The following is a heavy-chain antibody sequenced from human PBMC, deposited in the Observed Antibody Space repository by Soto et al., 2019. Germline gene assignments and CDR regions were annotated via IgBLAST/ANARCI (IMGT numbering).Heavy chain of an antibody. CDR2: INAGNGNT. CDR1: GYTFTSYA. D-gene: IGHD1-26*01. Sequence: QVQLVQSGAAVKKPGASVKVSCKASGYTFTSYAMHWVRQAPGQRLEWMGRINAGNGNTKYSQKFQGRVTITRDTSASTAYLKLSSLRSEDTAVYYCAGQGGGGSFGYWGQGTLVTVSS. J-gene: IGHJ4*02. V-gene: IGHV1-3*01. CDR3: AGQGGGGSFGY.